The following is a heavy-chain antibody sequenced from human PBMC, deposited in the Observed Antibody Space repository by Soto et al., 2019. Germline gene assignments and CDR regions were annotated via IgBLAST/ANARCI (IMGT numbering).Heavy chain of an antibody. V-gene: IGHV4-31*03. Sequence: QVQLQESGPGLVKPSQTLSLTCTVSGGSISSGGYYWSWIRQHPGKGLEWIGYIYYSGSTYYNPSLKSRVTISVDTSKNQFSLKLSSVTAADTAVYYCARALSPLWFGELGYFDYWGQGTLVTVSS. CDR1: GGSISSGGYY. CDR3: ARALSPLWFGELGYFDY. J-gene: IGHJ4*02. CDR2: IYYSGST. D-gene: IGHD3-10*01.